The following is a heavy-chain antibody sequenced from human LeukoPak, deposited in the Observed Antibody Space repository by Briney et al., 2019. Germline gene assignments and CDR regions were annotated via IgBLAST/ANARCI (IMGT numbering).Heavy chain of an antibody. V-gene: IGHV4-31*03. CDR1: GGSISSDGYC. Sequence: SETLSLTCTVSGGSISSDGYCCSWLRQHPGEGLEWIAYMYYSGDTYYNPSLKSRLSISIDTSKNQFSLKLNPVTAADTAVYYCARGSYDSNGLYYSYWGQGTLVTVSS. D-gene: IGHD3-22*01. J-gene: IGHJ4*02. CDR2: MYYSGDT. CDR3: ARGSYDSNGLYYSY.